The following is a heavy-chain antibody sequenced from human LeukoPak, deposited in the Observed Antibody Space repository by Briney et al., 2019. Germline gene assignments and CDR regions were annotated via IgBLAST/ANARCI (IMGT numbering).Heavy chain of an antibody. CDR3: AKDRGATQEIDY. CDR2: ISGSGGST. J-gene: IGHJ4*02. Sequence: PGGSLRLSCAASGFTFSSYWMSWVRQAPGKGLEWVSAISGSGGSTYYADSVKGRFTISRDNSKNTLYLQMNSLRAEDTAVYYCAKDRGATQEIDYWGQGTLVTVSS. D-gene: IGHD5-12*01. CDR1: GFTFSSYW. V-gene: IGHV3-23*01.